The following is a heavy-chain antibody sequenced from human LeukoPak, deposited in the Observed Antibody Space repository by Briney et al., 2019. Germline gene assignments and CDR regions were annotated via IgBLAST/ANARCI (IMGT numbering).Heavy chain of an antibody. CDR1: GFTFDDYA. V-gene: IGHV3-9*01. CDR3: VKDVTPFPYSSRAFDI. CDR2: VTWNSGGA. Sequence: GGSLRLSCAASGFTFDDYAMHWVRQAPGKGLEWVSGVTWNSGGAGYADSVKGRFTISRDNAKNSLYLQMKSLRPEDTALYYCVKDVTPFPYSSRAFDIWGQGTRVTVSS. J-gene: IGHJ3*02. D-gene: IGHD6-13*01.